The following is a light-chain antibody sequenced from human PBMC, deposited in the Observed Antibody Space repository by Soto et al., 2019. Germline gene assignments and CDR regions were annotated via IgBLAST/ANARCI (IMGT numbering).Light chain of an antibody. V-gene: IGKV1-33*01. CDR3: QQYDTLPLT. CDR2: DAS. Sequence: DIQMTQSPSSLSASVGDRVTITCQASQDIFKYLNWYQQRPGKAPQLLIYDASNLETGVPSRFSGSGTGTDFTFTISSLRPEDFGTYFCQQYDTLPLTFGGGTKVEMK. CDR1: QDIFKY. J-gene: IGKJ4*01.